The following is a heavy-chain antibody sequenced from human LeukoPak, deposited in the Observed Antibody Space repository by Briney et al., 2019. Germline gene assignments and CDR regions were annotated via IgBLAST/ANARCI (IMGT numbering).Heavy chain of an antibody. CDR2: IYYSGST. CDR1: GGSISSSSYY. J-gene: IGHJ5*02. D-gene: IGHD3-10*01. Sequence: SETLSLTCTVSGGSISSSSYYWGWIRQPPGKGLEWIGSIYYSGSTYYNPSLKSRVTISVDTSKNQFSLKLSSVTAADTALYYWARHRSATGFGELYGHNWFEPGGQGTLVTVSS. V-gene: IGHV4-39*01. CDR3: ARHRSATGFGELYGHNWFEP.